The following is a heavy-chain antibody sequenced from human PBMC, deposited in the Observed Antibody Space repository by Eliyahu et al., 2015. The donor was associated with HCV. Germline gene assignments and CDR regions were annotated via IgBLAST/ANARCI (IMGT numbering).Heavy chain of an antibody. Sequence: QVQLVESGGGLVKPGGSLRLSCAASGFXFSDYYVXGLRQAPGKGLGWVSYISSSGSTIYYADSVKGRFTIPRDNAKNSLYLQMNSLRAEDTAVYYCARVGPGIAVAGTWGYFDYWGQGTLVTVSS. CDR1: GFXFSDYY. D-gene: IGHD6-19*01. J-gene: IGHJ4*02. V-gene: IGHV3-11*01. CDR2: ISSSGSTI. CDR3: ARVGPGIAVAGTWGYFDY.